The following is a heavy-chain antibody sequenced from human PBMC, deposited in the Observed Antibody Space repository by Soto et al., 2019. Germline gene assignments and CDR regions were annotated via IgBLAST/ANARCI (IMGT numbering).Heavy chain of an antibody. V-gene: IGHV4-59*01. Sequence: SETLSLTCTVSGGSISSYYWSWIRQPPGKGLEWIGYIYYSGSTTYNPPLKSRVTISVDTSKNQFSLRLNSVTAADTAMYYCAVYIAGAGGDGDWGQGILVTVS. J-gene: IGHJ4*02. CDR3: AVYIAGAGGDGD. CDR1: GGSISSYY. D-gene: IGHD6-19*01. CDR2: IYYSGST.